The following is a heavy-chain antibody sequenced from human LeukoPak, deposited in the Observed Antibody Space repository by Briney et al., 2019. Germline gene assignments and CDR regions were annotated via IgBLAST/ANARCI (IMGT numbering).Heavy chain of an antibody. D-gene: IGHD6-6*01. V-gene: IGHV4-39*07. Sequence: SETLPLTCTVSGGSISSSSYYWGWIRQPPGKGLEWIGSIYYSGSTYYNPSLKSRVTISVDTSKNQFSLKLSSVTAADTAVYYCARGRYSSSFDFDYWGQGTLVTVSS. CDR1: GGSISSSSYY. CDR3: ARGRYSSSFDFDY. J-gene: IGHJ4*02. CDR2: IYYSGST.